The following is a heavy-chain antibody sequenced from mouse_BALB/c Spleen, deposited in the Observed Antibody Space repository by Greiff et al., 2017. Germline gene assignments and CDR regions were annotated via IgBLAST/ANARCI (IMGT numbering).Heavy chain of an antibody. V-gene: IGHV1S81*02. CDR2: INPSNGGT. CDR3: TRGYGSSQFAY. Sequence: VHLVESGAELVKPGASVKLSCKASGYTFTSYYMYWVKQRPGQGLEWIGEINPSNGGTNFNEKFKSKATLTVDKSSSTAYMQLSSLTSEDSAVYYCTRGYGSSQFAYWGQGTLVTVSA. J-gene: IGHJ3*01. CDR1: GYTFTSYY. D-gene: IGHD1-1*01.